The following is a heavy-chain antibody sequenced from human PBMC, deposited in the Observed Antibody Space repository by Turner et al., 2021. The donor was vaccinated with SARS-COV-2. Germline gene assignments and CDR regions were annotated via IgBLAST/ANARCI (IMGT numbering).Heavy chain of an antibody. V-gene: IGHV3-7*03. Sequence: EVQLVASGGGLVQPGGSLRLSCAASGFTFRRYWMSWVRQVPGKGLEWVANIKQDGSEKYYVDSVKGLFTISRDNAKNSLYLQMNSLRAENTAVYYCARDRFYHDSSGYFINWFDPWGQGTLVTVSS. J-gene: IGHJ5*02. CDR1: GFTFRRYW. CDR3: ARDRFYHDSSGYFINWFDP. CDR2: IKQDGSEK. D-gene: IGHD3-22*01.